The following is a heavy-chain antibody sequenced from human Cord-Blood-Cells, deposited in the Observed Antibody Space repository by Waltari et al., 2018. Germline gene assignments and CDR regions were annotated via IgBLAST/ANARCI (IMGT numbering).Heavy chain of an antibody. V-gene: IGHV4-59*01. CDR1: GGSISSYY. J-gene: IGHJ6*03. Sequence: QVQLQESGPGLVKPSETLSLTCTVSGGSISSYYWSWIRQPPGKGLDWIGYIYYSGSTDYIPSLKSRVTIAVDTSKNQFSLELSSVTAADTAVYYCARTNVLRYFGSYMDVWGKGTTVTVSS. D-gene: IGHD3-9*01. CDR3: ARTNVLRYFGSYMDV. CDR2: IYYSGST.